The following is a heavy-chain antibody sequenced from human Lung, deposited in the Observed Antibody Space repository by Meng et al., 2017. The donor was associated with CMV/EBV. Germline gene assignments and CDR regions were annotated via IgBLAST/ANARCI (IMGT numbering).Heavy chain of an antibody. D-gene: IGHD5-24*01. V-gene: IGHV3-30*04. CDR1: GFTFSYHA. J-gene: IGHJ4*02. CDR2: ISYDGSHK. CDR3: ARDRGDGYNYPVDY. Sequence: SXKISXAASGFTFSYHAMHWVRQAPGKGLEWVALISYDGSHKYYADSVKGRFTFSRDNSKNTLFLQMSSLRVEDTAVYYCARDRGDGYNYPVDYWGQGTLVXVSS.